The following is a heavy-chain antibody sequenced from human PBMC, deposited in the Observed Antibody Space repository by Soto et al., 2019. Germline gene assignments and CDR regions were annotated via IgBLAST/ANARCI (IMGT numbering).Heavy chain of an antibody. D-gene: IGHD3-10*01. J-gene: IGHJ6*03. CDR1: GGSISSSSYY. CDR2: IYYSGST. Sequence: QLQLQESGPGLVKPSETLSLTCTVSGGSISSSSYYWGWIRQPPGKGLEWIGSIYYSGSTYYNPYLKSRVTISVDTSKNQLSLKLSSVTAANTAVYYCARRFYYYGSGRSTEPRKYLDVWGKGTTVTVSS. V-gene: IGHV4-39*01. CDR3: ARRFYYYGSGRSTEPRKYLDV.